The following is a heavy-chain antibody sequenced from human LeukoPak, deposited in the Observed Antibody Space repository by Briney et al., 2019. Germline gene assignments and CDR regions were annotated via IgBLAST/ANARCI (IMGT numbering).Heavy chain of an antibody. Sequence: GGSLRLSCSASGFTFSSYAMHWVRQAPGKGLEYVSAISSNGGSTYYADSVKGRFTISRDNSKNTLYLQTSSLRAEDTAVYYCVKEYGDYEFDYWGQGTLVTVSS. V-gene: IGHV3-64D*06. J-gene: IGHJ4*02. CDR2: ISSNGGST. D-gene: IGHD4-17*01. CDR3: VKEYGDYEFDY. CDR1: GFTFSSYA.